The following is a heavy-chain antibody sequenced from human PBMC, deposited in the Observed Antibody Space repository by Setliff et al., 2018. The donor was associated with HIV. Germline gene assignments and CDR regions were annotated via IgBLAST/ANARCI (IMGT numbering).Heavy chain of an antibody. V-gene: IGHV4-59*08. CDR1: GVSITSHY. CDR2: IYYSGT. J-gene: IGHJ6*03. CDR3: ARSLQYYYDSSAYWETYYYMYV. D-gene: IGHD3-22*01. Sequence: SETLSLTCAVSGVSITSHYWSWIRQPPGKGLDWVGNIYYSGTNYNPSLKSRVTISVDTSKHQISLKLNSVTAADTAVYYCARSLQYYYDSSAYWETYYYMYVWGKGTTVTVSS.